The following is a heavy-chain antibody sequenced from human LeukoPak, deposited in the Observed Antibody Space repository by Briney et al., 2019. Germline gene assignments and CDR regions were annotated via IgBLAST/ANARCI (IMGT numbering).Heavy chain of an antibody. Sequence: GGSLRLSCAASGFTFSSYAMHWVRQAPGKGLEWVAVISYDGSNKYYAGSVKGRFTISRDNSKNTLYLQMNSLRAEDTAVYYCAKARTTVACFDYWGQGTLVTVSS. V-gene: IGHV3-30*04. CDR2: ISYDGSNK. CDR1: GFTFSSYA. D-gene: IGHD4-23*01. J-gene: IGHJ4*02. CDR3: AKARTTVACFDY.